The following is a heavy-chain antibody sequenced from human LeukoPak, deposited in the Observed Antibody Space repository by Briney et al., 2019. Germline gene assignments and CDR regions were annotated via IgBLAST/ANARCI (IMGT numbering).Heavy chain of an antibody. CDR2: SGWAGGTT. CDR3: AKELDTMFFDY. Sequence: GGSLRLSCATSGFNFDRYTIHWVRQAPGKGLEWVSLSGWAGGTTYYSDSVRGRFTISRDSGKNSVYLQMNSLTTDDTAFYFCAKELDTMFFDYWGQGALVTVSS. D-gene: IGHD3-10*02. CDR1: GFNFDRYT. J-gene: IGHJ4*02. V-gene: IGHV3-43*01.